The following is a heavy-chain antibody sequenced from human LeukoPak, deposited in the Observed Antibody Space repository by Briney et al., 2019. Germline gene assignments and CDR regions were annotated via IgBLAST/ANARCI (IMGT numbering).Heavy chain of an antibody. V-gene: IGHV1-69*06. CDR3: ARSGAKWLRSQFDY. D-gene: IGHD5-12*01. Sequence: ASVKVSCKASGGTFSSYAISWVRQAPGQGLEWMGGIIPIFGTANYAQKFQGRVTITADKSTSTAYMELSSLRSEDTAVYYCARSGAKWLRSQFDYWGQGTLVTVSS. CDR2: IIPIFGTA. J-gene: IGHJ4*02. CDR1: GGTFSSYA.